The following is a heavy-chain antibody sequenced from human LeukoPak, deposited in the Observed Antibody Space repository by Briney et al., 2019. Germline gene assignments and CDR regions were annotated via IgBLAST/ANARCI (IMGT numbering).Heavy chain of an antibody. J-gene: IGHJ3*02. D-gene: IGHD5-12*01. CDR3: AIERGLLGVVATISGAFDI. Sequence: PSQTLSLTCTVSGGSISSGGYYWSWIRQPPGKGLEWIGYIYHSGSTYYNPSLKSRVTISVDTSKNQFSLKLSSVTAADTAVYYCAIERGLLGVVATISGAFDIWGQGTMVTVSS. V-gene: IGHV4-30-2*01. CDR1: GGSISSGGYY. CDR2: IYHSGST.